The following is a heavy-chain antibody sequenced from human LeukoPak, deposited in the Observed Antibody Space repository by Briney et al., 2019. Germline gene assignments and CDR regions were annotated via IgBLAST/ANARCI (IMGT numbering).Heavy chain of an antibody. J-gene: IGHJ3*01. V-gene: IGHV3-9*01. Sequence: PGRSLRLSCAASGFTFAESAMHWVRQAPGKGLEWVSGIRWNSGGVAQADSVRGRFTISREKTKNSLYLQMNSLRPEDTAVYFCAKDLWADVPRHLHWSGVICKVTALDAWGHGTMVTVSS. CDR2: IRWNSGGV. CDR1: GFTFAESA. D-gene: IGHD2-15*01. CDR3: AKDLWADVPRHLHWSGVICKVTALDA.